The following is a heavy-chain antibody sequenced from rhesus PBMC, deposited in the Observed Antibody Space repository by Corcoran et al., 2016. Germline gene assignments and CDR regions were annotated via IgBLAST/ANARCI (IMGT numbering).Heavy chain of an antibody. Sequence: QVQLQESGPGLVKPSETLSLTCTVSGGSISGYYYWSWSRQPPGKGLEWIGGIYGNSARTYYNPSLKSRVIISKDTSKNQFSLKLSSVTAADTAVYYCARRSGWSQEYFEFWGQGALVTVSS. CDR3: ARRSGWSQEYFEF. J-gene: IGHJ1*01. CDR1: GGSISGYYY. CDR2: IYGNSART. D-gene: IGHD6S26*01. V-gene: IGHV4-143*01.